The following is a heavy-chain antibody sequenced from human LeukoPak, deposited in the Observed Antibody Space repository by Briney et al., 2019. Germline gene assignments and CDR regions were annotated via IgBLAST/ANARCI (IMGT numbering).Heavy chain of an antibody. V-gene: IGHV4-30-4*01. J-gene: IGHJ5*02. Sequence: SETLSLTCTVSGGSISSGDYYWSWIRQPPGKGLEWIGYIYYSGSTYYNPSLKSRVTISVDTSKNQFSLKPSSVTAADTAVYYCARGQLLWFGELYWFDPWGQGTLVTVSS. CDR3: ARGQLLWFGELYWFDP. CDR2: IYYSGST. CDR1: GGSISSGDYY. D-gene: IGHD3-10*01.